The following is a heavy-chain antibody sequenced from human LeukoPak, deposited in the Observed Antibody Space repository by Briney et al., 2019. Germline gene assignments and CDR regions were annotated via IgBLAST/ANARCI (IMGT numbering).Heavy chain of an antibody. V-gene: IGHV1-18*01. CDR2: ISAYIGNT. J-gene: IGHJ3*02. D-gene: IGHD2-15*01. Sequence: EASVKVSCKASGYTFTSYGISWVRQAPGQGLEWMGWISAYIGNTNYAQKLQGRVTMTTDTSTSTAYMELRSLRSDDTAVYYCARDKGLYCSGGSCYSDAFDIWGQGTMVTVSS. CDR3: ARDKGLYCSGGSCYSDAFDI. CDR1: GYTFTSYG.